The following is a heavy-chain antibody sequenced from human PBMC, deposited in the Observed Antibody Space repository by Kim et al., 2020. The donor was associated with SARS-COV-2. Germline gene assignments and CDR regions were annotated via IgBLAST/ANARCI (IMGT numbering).Heavy chain of an antibody. CDR3: ARDPGRLDTAMSFDY. V-gene: IGHV1-18*04. Sequence: ASVKVSCKASGYTFTSYGISWVRQAPGQGLEWMGWISAYNGNTNYAQKLQGRVTMTTDTSTSTAYMELRSLRSDDTAVYYCARDPGRLDTAMSFDYWGQGTLVTVSS. D-gene: IGHD5-18*01. CDR2: ISAYNGNT. J-gene: IGHJ4*02. CDR1: GYTFTSYG.